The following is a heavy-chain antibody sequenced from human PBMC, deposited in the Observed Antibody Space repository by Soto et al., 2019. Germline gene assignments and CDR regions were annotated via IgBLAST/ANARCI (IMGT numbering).Heavy chain of an antibody. J-gene: IGHJ4*02. Sequence: SVKVSCKASGATLSSYAISWVRQAPGQGLEWMGGIIPVFGTENYAQKFQGRVTISADESTSTAYMELSSLRSEDTAVYYCATTYGGNTASPYYFDYWGQGTLVTVSS. D-gene: IGHD4-17*01. CDR1: GATLSSYA. CDR3: ATTYGGNTASPYYFDY. V-gene: IGHV1-69*13. CDR2: IIPVFGTE.